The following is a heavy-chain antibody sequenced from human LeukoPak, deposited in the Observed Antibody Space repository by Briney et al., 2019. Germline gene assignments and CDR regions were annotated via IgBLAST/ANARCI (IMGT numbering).Heavy chain of an antibody. J-gene: IGHJ4*02. Sequence: AGTRRLSCAASGLTVRSYSRNWVRQAPGKELKWVSYISSSSSTIYYADSVKGRFTISRDNAKNSLYLQMNSLRAEDTAVYYCASAGSIHDSSGYYYWFGYWGQGTLVTVSS. CDR2: ISSSSSTI. CDR3: ASAGSIHDSSGYYYWFGY. V-gene: IGHV3-48*04. D-gene: IGHD3-22*01. CDR1: GLTVRSYS.